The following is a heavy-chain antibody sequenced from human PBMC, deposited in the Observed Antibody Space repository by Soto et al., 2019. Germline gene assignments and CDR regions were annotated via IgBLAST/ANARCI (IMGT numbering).Heavy chain of an antibody. V-gene: IGHV1-3*01. D-gene: IGHD1-20*01. CDR1: GYTFTSYA. J-gene: IGHJ4*02. CDR3: EKPPDYNWNDY. CDR2: INAGNGNT. Sequence: ASVKVSCKASGYTFTSYAMHWVRQAPGQRLEWMGWINAGNGNTKYSQKFQGRVTITRDTSASTAYMELNNLRAEDTAVYYCEKPPDYNWNDYWGQGTLVTVSS.